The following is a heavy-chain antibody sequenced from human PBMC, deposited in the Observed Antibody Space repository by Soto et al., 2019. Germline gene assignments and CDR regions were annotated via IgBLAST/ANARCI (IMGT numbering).Heavy chain of an antibody. CDR2: ISGSGGST. CDR3: AKSPYYDFWSGYSPYFDY. V-gene: IGHV3-23*01. Sequence: GGSLRLSCAASAFTFSSYAMSWVRQAPGKGLEWVSAISGSGGSTYYADSVKGRFTISRDNSKNTLYLQMNSLRAEDTAVYYCAKSPYYDFWSGYSPYFDYWGQGTLVTVSS. D-gene: IGHD3-3*01. CDR1: AFTFSSYA. J-gene: IGHJ4*02.